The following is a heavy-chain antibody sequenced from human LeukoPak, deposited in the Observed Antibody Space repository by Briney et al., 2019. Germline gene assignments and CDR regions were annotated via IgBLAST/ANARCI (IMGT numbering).Heavy chain of an antibody. J-gene: IGHJ3*02. Sequence: SETLSLTCTVSGGSTSSYYWSWIRQPPGRGLEWIGYIYYSGSTNYNPSLKSRVTISVDTSKNQFSLKLSSVTAADTAVYYCAGYGSGRNAFDIWGQGTMVTVSS. D-gene: IGHD3-10*01. CDR2: IYYSGST. CDR1: GGSTSSYY. CDR3: AGYGSGRNAFDI. V-gene: IGHV4-59*01.